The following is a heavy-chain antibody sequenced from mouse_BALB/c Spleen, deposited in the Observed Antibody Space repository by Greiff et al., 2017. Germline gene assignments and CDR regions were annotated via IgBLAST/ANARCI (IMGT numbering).Heavy chain of an antibody. CDR2: IYPGDGDT. J-gene: IGHJ4*01. CDR3: GTSGDDYAMDY. CDR1: GYAFSSYW. Sequence: QVQLQQSGAELVRPGSSVKISCKASGYAFSSYWMNWVKQRPGQGLEWIGQIYPGDGDTNYNEKFKGKATMTADKSSSTAYMQLSSLTSEDSAVYYCGTSGDDYAMDYWGQGTSVTVSS. D-gene: IGHD3-3*01. V-gene: IGHV1-80*01.